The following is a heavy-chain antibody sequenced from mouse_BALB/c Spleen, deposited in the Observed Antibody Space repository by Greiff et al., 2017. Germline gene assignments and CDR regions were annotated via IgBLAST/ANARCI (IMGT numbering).Heavy chain of an antibody. D-gene: IGHD1-2*01. J-gene: IGHJ3*01. CDR2: IYPGNVNT. CDR1: GYTFTSYY. V-gene: IGHV1S56*01. CDR3: ARSTTATEFAY. Sequence: QVQLQQSGPELVKPGASVRISCKASGYTFTSYYIHWVKQRPGQGLEWIGWIYPGNVNTKYNEKFKGKATLTADKSSSTAYMQLSSLTSEDSAVYFCARSTTATEFAYWGQGTLVTVSA.